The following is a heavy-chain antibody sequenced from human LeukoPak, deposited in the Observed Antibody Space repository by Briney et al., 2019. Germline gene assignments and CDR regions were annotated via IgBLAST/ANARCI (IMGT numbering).Heavy chain of an antibody. Sequence: GGSLRLSCVASGFIVSNNYLNWVRQAPGKGLEWVSAITDAVGSTHYADSVKGRFTISSDNSKNTVYLQMNSLRPEDMAVYYCAKEIFSGLLYIDYWGQGTLVTVSS. V-gene: IGHV3-23*01. CDR1: GFIVSNNY. CDR3: AKEIFSGLLYIDY. CDR2: ITDAVGST. D-gene: IGHD5-12*01. J-gene: IGHJ4*02.